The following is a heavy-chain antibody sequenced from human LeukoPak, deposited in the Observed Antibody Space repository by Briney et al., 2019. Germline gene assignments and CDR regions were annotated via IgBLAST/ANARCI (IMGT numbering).Heavy chain of an antibody. Sequence: ASVKVSCKASGYTFTSYDIKWVRQATGQGLEWMGWMNPNSGNTGYAQKFQGRVTMTRNTSISTAYMELSSLRSEDTAVYYCARARRILEWLFQPPDYWGQGTLVTVSS. J-gene: IGHJ4*02. CDR1: GYTFTSYD. V-gene: IGHV1-8*01. CDR3: ARARRILEWLFQPPDY. D-gene: IGHD3-3*01. CDR2: MNPNSGNT.